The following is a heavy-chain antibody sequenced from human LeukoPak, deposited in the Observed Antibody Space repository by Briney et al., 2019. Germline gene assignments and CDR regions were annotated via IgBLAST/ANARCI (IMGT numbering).Heavy chain of an antibody. CDR2: IYYSGST. CDR1: GGSISSYY. J-gene: IGHJ4*02. CDR3: AREGGFWSGFYYFDY. Sequence: NPSETLSLTCTVSGGSISSYYWSWIRQPPGKGLEWIGYIYYSGSTNYNPSLKSRVTISVDTSKSQFSLKLSSVTAADTAVYYCAREGGFWSGFYYFDYWGQGTLVTVSS. V-gene: IGHV4-59*12. D-gene: IGHD3-3*01.